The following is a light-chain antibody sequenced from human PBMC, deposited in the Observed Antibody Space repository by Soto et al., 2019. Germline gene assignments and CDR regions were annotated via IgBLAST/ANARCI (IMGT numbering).Light chain of an antibody. Sequence: EIVMTQSPATLSVSPGERATLSCRASQSVSSNLAWYQQKPGQAPRLLIYSASTRATGIPARFSGSGSGTEFTLTISSLQSEDFAVYYCQQYNNWPPPLTFGGGTKVEI. V-gene: IGKV3-15*01. CDR2: SAS. J-gene: IGKJ4*01. CDR1: QSVSSN. CDR3: QQYNNWPPPLT.